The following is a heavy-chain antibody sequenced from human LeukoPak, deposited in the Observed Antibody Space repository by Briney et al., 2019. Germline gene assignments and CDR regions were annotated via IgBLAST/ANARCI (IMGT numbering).Heavy chain of an antibody. V-gene: IGHV4-59*01. J-gene: IGHJ4*02. CDR1: GGSFNTEY. CDR3: ADVSTRGSPGYHYFFDS. Sequence: PSETLSLTCTVSGGSFNTEYWSWIRQTPGEGLEWVGYISNGGNTNYNPSLKSRLTISIDTSKNQFSLNLNSVTAADTAIYYCADVSTRGSPGYHYFFDSWGQGTLVTVSS. CDR2: ISNGGNT. D-gene: IGHD5-12*01.